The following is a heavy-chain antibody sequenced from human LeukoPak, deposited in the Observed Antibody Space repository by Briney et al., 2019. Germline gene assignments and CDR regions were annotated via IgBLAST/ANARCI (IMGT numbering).Heavy chain of an antibody. J-gene: IGHJ3*02. CDR3: ARLGVGATRDAFDI. D-gene: IGHD1-26*01. V-gene: IGHV3-20*04. CDR1: GFTFSSYG. CDR2: INWNGSST. Sequence: GGSLRLSCAASGFTFSSYGMSWVRQAPGKGLEWVSGINWNGSSTGYADSVKGRFTISRDNARNSLYLQMNSLRVEDTALYYCARLGVGATRDAFDIWGQGTMVTVSS.